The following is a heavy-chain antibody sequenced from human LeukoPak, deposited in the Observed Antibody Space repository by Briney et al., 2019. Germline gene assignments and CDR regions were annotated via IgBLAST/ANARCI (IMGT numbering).Heavy chain of an antibody. V-gene: IGHV3-48*03. CDR2: ISSSGSTI. J-gene: IGHJ3*02. CDR1: GFTFSSYE. CDR3: ARSRIGGKYSGSYDAFDI. Sequence: GGSLRLSCAASGFTFSSYEMNWVRQAPGKGLEWVSYISSSGSTIYYADSVKGRFTISRDNAKNSLYVQMNSLRAEDTAVYYCARSRIGGKYSGSYDAFDIWGQGTMVTVSS. D-gene: IGHD1-26*01.